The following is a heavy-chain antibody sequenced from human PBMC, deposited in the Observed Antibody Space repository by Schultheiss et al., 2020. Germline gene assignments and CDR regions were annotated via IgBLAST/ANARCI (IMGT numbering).Heavy chain of an antibody. CDR3: TKGVHSSSWTPDY. CDR2: IYSGGST. V-gene: IGHV3-53*01. J-gene: IGHJ4*02. D-gene: IGHD6-13*01. CDR1: GFTVSSNY. Sequence: GGSLRLSCAASGFTVSSNYMSWVRQAPGKGLEWVSVIYSGGSTYYADSVKGRFTISRDKSKNTLYLQMNSLRDEDTAVYYCTKGVHSSSWTPDYWGQGTLITVSS.